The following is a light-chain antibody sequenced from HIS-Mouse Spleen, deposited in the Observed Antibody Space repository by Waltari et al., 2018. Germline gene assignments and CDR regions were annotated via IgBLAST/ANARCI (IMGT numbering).Light chain of an antibody. CDR1: ALPKTY. CDR2: EDS. CDR3: YSTDSSGNHRV. V-gene: IGLV3-10*01. J-gene: IGLJ2*01. Sequence: SYELTQPPSVSVSPGQTARITCSGDALPKTYAYWYQQKSGQAPVLVIYEDSKRPSGIPERFSGSSSGTMATLTISGAQVEDEADYYFYSTDSSGNHRVFGGGTKLTVL.